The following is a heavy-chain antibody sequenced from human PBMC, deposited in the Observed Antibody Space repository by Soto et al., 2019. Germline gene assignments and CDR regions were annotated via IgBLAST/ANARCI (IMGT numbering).Heavy chain of an antibody. CDR3: ARDKDRQQLSGNYYYAIDV. CDR2: IIPIFSTP. J-gene: IGHJ6*02. Sequence: QVQLVQSGAEVKKPGSSVTVSCKASGGTFGNSAISWLRQAPGQGLEWMGGIIPIFSTPDYAQKFQGRVTITADESTSKAYLELTSLRSEDTAVYYCARDKDRQQLSGNYYYAIDVWGQGTTVTVSS. CDR1: GGTFGNSA. D-gene: IGHD6-25*01. V-gene: IGHV1-69*12.